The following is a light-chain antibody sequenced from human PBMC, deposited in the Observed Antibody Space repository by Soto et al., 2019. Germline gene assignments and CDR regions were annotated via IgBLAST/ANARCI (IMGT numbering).Light chain of an antibody. V-gene: IGLV2-23*01. Sequence: QAVVTQPASVSGSPGQSITISCTGTGSALVNYNLVSWYQQPPGQAPRVVIYESTKRPSGVSDRFSGSKSGNTASLTISGLQAEDEADYYCCSCVSGSPFDVLFGGGTKLTVL. CDR1: GSALVNYNL. CDR3: CSCVSGSPFDVL. CDR2: EST. J-gene: IGLJ3*02.